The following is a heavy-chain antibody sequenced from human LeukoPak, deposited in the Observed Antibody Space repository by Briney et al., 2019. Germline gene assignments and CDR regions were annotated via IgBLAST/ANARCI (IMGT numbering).Heavy chain of an antibody. CDR2: MNPNSGST. CDR3: ARHGFGFGELQSHNNWFDP. D-gene: IGHD3-10*01. Sequence: GASVKVSCKASGYTFTSYDINWVRQATGQGLEWMGWMNPNSGSTGYAQKFQGRVTMTRNTSISTAYMELSSLRSEDTAVYYCARHGFGFGELQSHNNWFDPWGQGTLVTVSS. CDR1: GYTFTSYD. V-gene: IGHV1-8*01. J-gene: IGHJ5*02.